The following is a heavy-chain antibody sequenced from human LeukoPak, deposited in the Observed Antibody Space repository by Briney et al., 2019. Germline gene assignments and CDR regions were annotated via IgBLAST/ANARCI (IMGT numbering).Heavy chain of an antibody. CDR2: IYSGGST. V-gene: IGHV3-53*01. Sequence: GGSLRLSCTASGFTVTSNYMGWVRQAPGQGLEWVSVIYSGGSTYYADSVKGRFTISRDNSKNTLYLQMNSLRAEDTAVYYCARPRPDYYDSSGYDYYYYMDVWGKGTTVTVSS. CDR1: GFTVTSNY. CDR3: ARPRPDYYDSSGYDYYYYMDV. J-gene: IGHJ6*03. D-gene: IGHD3-22*01.